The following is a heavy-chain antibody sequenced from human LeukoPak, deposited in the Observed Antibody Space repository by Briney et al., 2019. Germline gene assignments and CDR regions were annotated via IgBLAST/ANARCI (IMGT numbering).Heavy chain of an antibody. CDR3: TKTRIVGARRYFDY. CDR1: GFTFSSYA. D-gene: IGHD1-26*01. V-gene: IGHV3-23*01. Sequence: PGGSLRLSCAASGFTFSSYAMSWVRQAPGKGLEWVSATSGSGGSTYYADSVKGRFTISRDNSKNTLYLQMNSLRAEDTAVYYCTKTRIVGARRYFDYWGQGTLVTVSS. CDR2: TSGSGGST. J-gene: IGHJ4*02.